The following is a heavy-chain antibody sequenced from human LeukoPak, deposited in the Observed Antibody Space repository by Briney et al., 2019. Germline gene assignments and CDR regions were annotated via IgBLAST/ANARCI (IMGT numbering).Heavy chain of an antibody. Sequence: GGSLRLSCAASGFTFSSYAMHWVRQAPGKGLEWVAVISYDGSNKYYADSVKGRFTISRDNSKNTLYLQMNSLRAEDTAVYYCAKDSYSSSSRDALSWFDPWGQGTLVTVSS. CDR3: AKDSYSSSSRDALSWFDP. V-gene: IGHV3-30-3*01. D-gene: IGHD6-6*01. J-gene: IGHJ5*02. CDR1: GFTFSSYA. CDR2: ISYDGSNK.